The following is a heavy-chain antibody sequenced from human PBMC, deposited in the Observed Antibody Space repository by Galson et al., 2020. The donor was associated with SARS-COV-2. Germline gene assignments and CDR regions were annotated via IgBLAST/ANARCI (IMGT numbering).Heavy chain of an antibody. CDR1: GFSLSTSGVG. D-gene: IGHD3-22*01. J-gene: IGHJ4*02. Sequence: SGPPQVKPTRTRKLICTFSGFSLSTSGVGVGWIRQTPGKALAWPTLIYWDEDKRYSPSLKSRLTITKDTSKNQVVLTLTNMDPVDTATYYCARRSGAIVTGFDYWGQGTLVTVSS. V-gene: IGHV2-5*02. CDR2: IYWDEDK. CDR3: ARRSGAIVTGFDY.